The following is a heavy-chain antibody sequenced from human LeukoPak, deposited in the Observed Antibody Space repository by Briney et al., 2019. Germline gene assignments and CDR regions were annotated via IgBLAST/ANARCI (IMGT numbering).Heavy chain of an antibody. Sequence: GGSLRLSCAASGFDFSSYGMSWVRQSPGKGLEWVSTFSASSTSTYYADSVKGRFTISRYHPQNTLYLQMNSLSDEDTAVYYCAKGDTYYDLLTCFDFWGPGTLVTVSS. V-gene: IGHV3-23*01. CDR3: AKGDTYYDLLTCFDF. CDR2: FSASSTST. CDR1: GFDFSSYG. D-gene: IGHD3-9*01. J-gene: IGHJ4*02.